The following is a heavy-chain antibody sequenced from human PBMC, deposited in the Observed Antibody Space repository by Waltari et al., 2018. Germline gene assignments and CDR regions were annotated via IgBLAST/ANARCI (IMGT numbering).Heavy chain of an antibody. J-gene: IGHJ4*02. Sequence: EVQLVESGGGLVQPGGSLRLSCAASGFTFRSYSMNWVRQAPGKGLEWVSYISSSSSTIYYADSVKGRFTISRDNAKNSLYLQMNSLRAEDTAVYYCARDSSSVVDYWGQGTLVTVSS. CDR1: GFTFRSYS. V-gene: IGHV3-48*01. CDR2: ISSSSSTI. D-gene: IGHD6-6*01. CDR3: ARDSSSVVDY.